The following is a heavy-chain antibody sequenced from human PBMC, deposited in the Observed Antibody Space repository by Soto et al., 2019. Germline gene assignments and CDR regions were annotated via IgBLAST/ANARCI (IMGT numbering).Heavy chain of an antibody. Sequence: GGSLRLCCAASGFTFSSYIMNWVRQAPGKGLEWLSYISSSSSTIYYADSVKGRFTISRDNAKNSLYLQMNSLRAEDTAVYYCARDRDDYGDYGYWGQGTRVTVSS. J-gene: IGHJ4*02. CDR2: ISSSSSTI. V-gene: IGHV3-48*01. CDR3: ARDRDDYGDYGY. D-gene: IGHD4-17*01. CDR1: GFTFSSYI.